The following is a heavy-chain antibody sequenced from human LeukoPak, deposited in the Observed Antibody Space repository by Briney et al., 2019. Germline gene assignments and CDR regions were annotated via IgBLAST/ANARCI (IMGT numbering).Heavy chain of an antibody. V-gene: IGHV3-23*01. CDR3: AKDRRITMAGTVDYFDY. CDR2: ISGSGGNT. Sequence: GGSLRLSCAASGLTFNNYAMSWVRQAPGKGLEWVSSISGSGGNTYYADSVKGRFTIPRDNSKNTLYLQMNSLRAADTAVYYCAKDRRITMAGTVDYFDYWGQGTLVTVSS. CDR1: GLTFNNYA. D-gene: IGHD6-19*01. J-gene: IGHJ4*02.